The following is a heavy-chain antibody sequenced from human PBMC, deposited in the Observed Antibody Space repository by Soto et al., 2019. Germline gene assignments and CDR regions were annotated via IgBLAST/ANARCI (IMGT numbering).Heavy chain of an antibody. CDR2: INHSGST. D-gene: IGHD2-2*02. Sequence: PSETLSLTCAVYGGSFSGYYWSWIRQPPGKGLEWIGEINHSGSTNYNPSLKSRVTISVDTSKNQFSLKLSSVTAADTAVYYCARGYCSSTSCYKNGWFDPWGQGTLVTVSS. CDR3: ARGYCSSTSCYKNGWFDP. V-gene: IGHV4-34*01. CDR1: GGSFSGYY. J-gene: IGHJ5*02.